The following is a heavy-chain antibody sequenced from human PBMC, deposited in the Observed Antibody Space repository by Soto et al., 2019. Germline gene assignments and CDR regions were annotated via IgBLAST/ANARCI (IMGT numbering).Heavy chain of an antibody. D-gene: IGHD5-12*01. CDR1: GGSISSGGYS. V-gene: IGHV4-30-2*01. CDR3: AAGGGLPRYY. J-gene: IGHJ4*02. Sequence: QLQLQESGSGLVKPSQTLSLTCAVSGGSISSGGYSWSWIRKPPGKGLEWIGYIYHSWSTYYNPSLKSRVTISVDRSKKQFSLKLSSATAADTAVYYCAAGGGLPRYYWGQGTLVTVS. CDR2: IYHSWST.